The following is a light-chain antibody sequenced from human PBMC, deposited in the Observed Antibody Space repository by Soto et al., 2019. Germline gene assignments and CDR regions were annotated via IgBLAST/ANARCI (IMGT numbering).Light chain of an antibody. Sequence: EIVLTQSPGTLSLSPGERATLSCRASQSVSSSYLAWYQQKPGQAPRLLIYGASSRATAIPDRFSGSGSGTDFTLASSRLEPEDFAVFYCQQYGGSPITVGQGTRLEIK. V-gene: IGKV3-20*01. CDR1: QSVSSSY. J-gene: IGKJ5*01. CDR3: QQYGGSPIT. CDR2: GAS.